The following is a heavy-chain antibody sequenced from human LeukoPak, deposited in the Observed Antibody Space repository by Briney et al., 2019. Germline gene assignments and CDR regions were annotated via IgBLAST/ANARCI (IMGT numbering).Heavy chain of an antibody. CDR2: IYPGDSDT. CDR3: ARLASSSWYVDY. V-gene: IGHV5-51*01. J-gene: IGHJ4*02. Sequence: GESLQISCKGSGYIFTSYWIGWVRQMPGKGLEWMGIIYPGDSDTRYSPSFQGQVTTSADKSISTAYLQWSSLKASDTAMYYCARLASSSWYVDYWGQGTLVTVSS. D-gene: IGHD6-13*01. CDR1: GYIFTSYW.